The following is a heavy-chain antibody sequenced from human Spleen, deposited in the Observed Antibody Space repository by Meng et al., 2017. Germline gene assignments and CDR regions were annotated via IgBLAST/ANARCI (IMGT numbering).Heavy chain of an antibody. CDR1: GFTFSNAW. CDR3: ARDHLTTITSSGHDYYYYYQGMDV. V-gene: IGHV3-7*01. D-gene: IGHD6-13*01. CDR2: IKQDGSEK. Sequence: GESLKISCAASGFTFSNAWMTWVRQAPGKGLEWVANIKQDGSEKYYVDSVKGRFTISRDSAKSSLYLQMNSLRADDTAVYYCARDHLTTITSSGHDYYYYYQGMDVWGQGTTVTVSS. J-gene: IGHJ6*02.